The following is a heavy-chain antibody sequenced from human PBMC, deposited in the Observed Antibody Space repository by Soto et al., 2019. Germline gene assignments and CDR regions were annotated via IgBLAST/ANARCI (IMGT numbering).Heavy chain of an antibody. CDR2: IVVVSGST. CDR3: SADHPHMAMGWPV. V-gene: IGHV1-58*02. CDR1: GFDFRSFG. D-gene: IGHD1-26*01. Sequence: ASVKVSCKASGFDFRSFGIQFLRQTRGRGLEWIGWIVVVSGSTNYARQFQGRVAISRDMSSSTAYLDLYDLKSDDTAVYFCSADHPHMAMGWPVWGQGTTVTVSS. J-gene: IGHJ6*02.